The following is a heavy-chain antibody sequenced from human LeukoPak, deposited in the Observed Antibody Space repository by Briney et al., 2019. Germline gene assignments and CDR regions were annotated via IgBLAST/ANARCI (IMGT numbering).Heavy chain of an antibody. V-gene: IGHV1-18*04. CDR1: GYTFTSYG. D-gene: IGHD2-2*01. CDR3: ARGGRSNIVVVPAAHTYDY. CDR2: ISAYNGNT. J-gene: IGHJ4*02. Sequence: ASVKVSCKASGYTFTSYGISWVRQAPGQGLEWMGWISAYNGNTNYAQKLQGSVTMTTDTSTSTAYMELRSLRSDDTAVYYCARGGRSNIVVVPAAHTYDYWGQGTLVTVSS.